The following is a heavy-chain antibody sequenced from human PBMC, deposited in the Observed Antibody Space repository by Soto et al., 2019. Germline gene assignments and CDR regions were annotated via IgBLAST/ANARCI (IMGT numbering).Heavy chain of an antibody. CDR2: INQSGTT. CDR3: ARDIITVIGGEIYYYLGMDV. Sequence: PSETLSLTFAVNGGSFREYYWSWLRQPPVEGLEWIGEINQSGTTHYNPSLKRRINISIDTSNNQFSLNLTSVTAADTATYYCARDIITVIGGEIYYYLGMDVWGQGTTVTVSS. J-gene: IGHJ6*02. D-gene: IGHD3-10*01. CDR1: GGSFREYY. V-gene: IGHV4-34*01.